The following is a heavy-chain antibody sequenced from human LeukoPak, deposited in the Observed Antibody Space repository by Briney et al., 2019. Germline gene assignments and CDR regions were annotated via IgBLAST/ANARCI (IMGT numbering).Heavy chain of an antibody. CDR2: INTNTGNP. V-gene: IGHV7-4-1*02. D-gene: IGHD1-14*01. J-gene: IGHJ6*03. Sequence: GASVKVSCKASGYTFTGYYMHWVRQAPGQGLEWMGWINTNTGNPTYAQGFTGRFVFSLDTSVSTAYLQISSLKAEDTAVYYCARDQFKTNYYYMDVWGKGTTVTVSS. CDR3: ARDQFKTNYYYMDV. CDR1: GYTFTGYY.